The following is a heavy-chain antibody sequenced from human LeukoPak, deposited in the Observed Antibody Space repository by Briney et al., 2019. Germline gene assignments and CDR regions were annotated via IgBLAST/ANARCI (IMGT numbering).Heavy chain of an antibody. Sequence: GGSLRLSCAASGFTFSSSAMSWVRQAPGKGLEWVSAISNNSGYTYYADSVKGRFTISRDNSKNTLYLQMNSLRAEDTAVYYCASQSYYYDSSGYAKWNAFDIWGQGTMVTVSS. CDR3: ASQSYYYDSSGYAKWNAFDI. D-gene: IGHD3-22*01. CDR2: ISNNSGYT. J-gene: IGHJ3*02. CDR1: GFTFSSSA. V-gene: IGHV3-23*01.